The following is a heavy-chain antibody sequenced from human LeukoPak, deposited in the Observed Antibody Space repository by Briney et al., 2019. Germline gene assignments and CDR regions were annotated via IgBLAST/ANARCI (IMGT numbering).Heavy chain of an antibody. CDR2: IKPEGSEK. Sequence: GGSLRLSCAASGFTFSSYEMNWVRQAPGKGLEWVANIKPEGSEKYYVDSVKGRFTISRDNAKNSLYLQMNSLRAEDTGVYYCARDQYSSNWYGQYSFHYYYMDVWGKGTTVTVSS. V-gene: IGHV3-7*01. CDR3: ARDQYSSNWYGQYSFHYYYMDV. J-gene: IGHJ6*03. D-gene: IGHD6-13*01. CDR1: GFTFSSYE.